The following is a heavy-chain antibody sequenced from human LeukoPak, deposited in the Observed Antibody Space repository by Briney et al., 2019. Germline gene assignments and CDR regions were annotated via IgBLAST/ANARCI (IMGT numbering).Heavy chain of an antibody. CDR3: AREEHYRRYFAL. V-gene: IGHV3-7*03. J-gene: IGHJ2*01. CDR1: GFTFSSYW. D-gene: IGHD3-16*02. CDR2: IKQDGSEK. Sequence: GGSLRLSCAASGFTFSSYWMSWVRQAPGKGLEWVANIKQDGSEKYYVDSVKGRFTISRDNSKNTLYLQMNTLRAEDTAVYFCAREEHYRRYFALWGRGTLVTVSS.